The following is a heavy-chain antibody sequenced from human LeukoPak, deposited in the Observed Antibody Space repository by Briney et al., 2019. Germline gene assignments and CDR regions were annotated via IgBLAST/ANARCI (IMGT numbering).Heavy chain of an antibody. V-gene: IGHV5-51*01. Sequence: GESLKIPCKVSGYSFTNNWLGWVRQGPGKGLGGVGLIYPGDSDTRYSPSLQGQVTLSVDKSIRPAFLEGSRLKASGTAREYCARRRDLYSGSSYPLDYWGQGTLVTVSS. CDR1: GYSFTNNW. CDR3: ARRRDLYSGSSYPLDY. CDR2: IYPGDSDT. D-gene: IGHD1-26*01. J-gene: IGHJ4*02.